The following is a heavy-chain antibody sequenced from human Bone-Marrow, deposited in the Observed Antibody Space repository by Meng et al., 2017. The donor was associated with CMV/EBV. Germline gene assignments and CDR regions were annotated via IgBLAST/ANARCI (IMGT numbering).Heavy chain of an antibody. J-gene: IGHJ4*02. CDR2: IYHSGST. V-gene: IGHV4-4*02. CDR1: GGSISTTVW. D-gene: IGHD3-22*01. CDR3: ARVGRDYDSSGYLDYFDY. Sequence: SETLSLTCAVSGGSISTTVWWSWVRQSPGKGLEWIGEIYHSGSTNYNPALERRVTISVDKTKNQFSLKLTSVTAADTAVYYCARVGRDYDSSGYLDYFDYWGQGTRVTVSS.